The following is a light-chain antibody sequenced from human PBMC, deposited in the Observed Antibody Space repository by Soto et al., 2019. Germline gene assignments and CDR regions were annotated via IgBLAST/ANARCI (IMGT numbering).Light chain of an antibody. CDR3: QHYGSSLLFT. J-gene: IGKJ3*01. V-gene: IGKV3-20*01. Sequence: EIVLTQSPGTLSLSPGERATLSCRASQSVSSSYLAWYQQKPGQAPRLLIYGASSRATVIPDRFSGSGSGTDFTLTISRLEPEDFAVYYCQHYGSSLLFTFGPGTKVDIK. CDR2: GAS. CDR1: QSVSSSY.